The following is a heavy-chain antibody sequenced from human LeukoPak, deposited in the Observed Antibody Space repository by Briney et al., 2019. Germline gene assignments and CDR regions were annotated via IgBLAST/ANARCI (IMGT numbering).Heavy chain of an antibody. CDR3: ARAGIAAAGPFDY. CDR1: EFTVSSNY. V-gene: IGHV3-53*01. J-gene: IGHJ4*02. CDR2: IYSGGST. Sequence: GGSLRLSCAASEFTVSSNYMSWVRQAPGKGLEWVSIIYSGGSTYYADSVKGRFTISRDNSKNTLYLQMNSLRAEDTAVYYCARAGIAAAGPFDYWGQGTLVTVSS. D-gene: IGHD6-13*01.